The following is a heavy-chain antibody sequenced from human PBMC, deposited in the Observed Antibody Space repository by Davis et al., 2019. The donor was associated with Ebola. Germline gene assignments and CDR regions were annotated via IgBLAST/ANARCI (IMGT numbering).Heavy chain of an antibody. CDR3: AHKLSGSYFGYFDY. CDR2: IYWNDDK. D-gene: IGHD1-26*01. Sequence: GPTLVKPTQTLTLTCTFSGFSLSTSGVGVGWIRQPPGKALEWLALIYWNDDKRYSPSLKSRLTITKDTSKNQVVLTMTNMDPVDTATYYCAHKLSGSYFGYFDYWGQGTLVTVSS. V-gene: IGHV2-5*01. J-gene: IGHJ4*02. CDR1: GFSLSTSGVG.